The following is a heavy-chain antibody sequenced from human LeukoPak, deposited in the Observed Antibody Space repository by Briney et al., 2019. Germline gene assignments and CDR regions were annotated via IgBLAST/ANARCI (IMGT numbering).Heavy chain of an antibody. J-gene: IGHJ4*02. V-gene: IGHV1-69*05. Sequence: ASVKVSCKASGGTFSSYAISWVRQAPGQGLEWMGGIIPIFGTANYAQKFQGRVTITTDESTSTAYMELSSLRSEETAVYYCARLRYSSSSSEFDYWGQGTLVTVSS. CDR2: IIPIFGTA. D-gene: IGHD6-13*01. CDR3: ARLRYSSSSSEFDY. CDR1: GGTFSSYA.